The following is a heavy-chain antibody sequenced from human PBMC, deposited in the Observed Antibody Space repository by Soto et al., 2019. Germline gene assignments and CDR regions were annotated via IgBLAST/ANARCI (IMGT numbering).Heavy chain of an antibody. CDR2: INHSGST. Sequence: SFDANYWSWIRQPPGKGLEWIGEINHSGSTNCDPSLKSRVTISVDTSKNQFSLRLSSVTAADTAVYYCASARWDYWGQGTLVTVSS. J-gene: IGHJ4*02. CDR3: ASARWDY. V-gene: IGHV4-34*01. CDR1: SFDANY.